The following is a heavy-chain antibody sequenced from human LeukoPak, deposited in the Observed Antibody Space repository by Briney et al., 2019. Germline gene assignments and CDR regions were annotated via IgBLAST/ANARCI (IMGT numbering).Heavy chain of an antibody. D-gene: IGHD4-17*01. J-gene: IGHJ4*02. CDR1: GYRITVYY. V-gene: IGHV1-2*02. CDR3: ATLYGDYVTSDY. CDR2: INPNSGGT. Sequence: GASVKVSCKASGYRITVYYRHWVRQAPGKGLEWMGWINPNSGGTHYAQKFLGRVTMTRDTSISTAYMELSRLTSDDTALYYCATLYGDYVTSDYWGQGTLVTVSS.